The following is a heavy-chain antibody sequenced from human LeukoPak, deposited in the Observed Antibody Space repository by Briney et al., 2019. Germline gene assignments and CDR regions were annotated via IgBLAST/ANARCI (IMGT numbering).Heavy chain of an antibody. CDR3: ARDREVVAH. CDR1: GYTFTGYC. J-gene: IGHJ4*02. V-gene: IGHV1-2*02. D-gene: IGHD2-15*01. Sequence: ASVKVSCKASGYTFTGYCIHWVRQAPGQGLEWMGWINPNTGGTNYAQKFQGRVTMTRDTSISTAYMELTRLTSDDTAVYYCARDREVVAHWGQGTLVTVSS. CDR2: INPNTGGT.